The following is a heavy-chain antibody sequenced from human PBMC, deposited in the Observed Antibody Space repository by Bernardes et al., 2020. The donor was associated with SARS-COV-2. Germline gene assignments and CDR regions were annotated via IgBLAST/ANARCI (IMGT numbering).Heavy chain of an antibody. V-gene: IGHV4-39*01. Sequence: SETLSLTCTVSGFSFSSSSYYWGWIRQPPGKGLDWFVSIYYSGSTYYNPSLKSRVTISVDTSKYQLSLKLSSVTAAATAVYYCARHEGSTPDYWGQGNLVTVSS. CDR1: GFSFSSSSYY. J-gene: IGHJ4*02. D-gene: IGHD2-15*01. CDR3: ARHEGSTPDY. CDR2: IYYSGST.